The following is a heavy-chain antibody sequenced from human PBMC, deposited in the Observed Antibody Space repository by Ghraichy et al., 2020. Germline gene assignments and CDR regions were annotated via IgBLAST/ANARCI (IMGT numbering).Heavy chain of an antibody. J-gene: IGHJ4*02. CDR3: ATDSYNFDY. Sequence: GGSLRLSCEVSGITFSSYAMYWVRQAPGKGLDWLARILDGGRREYYADSVKGRFTISRDDSKNTVYLDVNSLRPEDPAMYYCATDSYNFDYWGRGTLVTVSS. D-gene: IGHD5-24*01. CDR1: GITFSSYA. V-gene: IGHV3-30*02. CDR2: ILDGGRRE.